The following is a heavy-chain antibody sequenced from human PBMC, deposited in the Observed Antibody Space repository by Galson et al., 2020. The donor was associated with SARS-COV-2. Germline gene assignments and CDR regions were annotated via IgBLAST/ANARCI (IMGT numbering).Heavy chain of an antibody. Sequence: GGSLRLTCAASGFTFSDHYMDWVRQAPGKGLEWVGRTRNKANSYTTEYAASVKGRFTISRDDSKNSLYLQMNSLKTEDTAVYYCCSSEDYYDSSCYYRYWGQGTLVTVSS. CDR2: TRNKANSYTT. CDR1: GFTFSDHY. CDR3: CSSEDYYDSSCYYRY. V-gene: IGHV3-72*01. J-gene: IGHJ4*02. D-gene: IGHD3-22*01.